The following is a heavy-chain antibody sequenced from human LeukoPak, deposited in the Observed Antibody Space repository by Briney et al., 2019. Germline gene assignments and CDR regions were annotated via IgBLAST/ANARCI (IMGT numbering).Heavy chain of an antibody. D-gene: IGHD3-22*01. CDR3: AKDSRITMIVVVIPYYFDY. Sequence: GGSLRLSCAASGFTFSSYAMSWVRQAPGKGLEWVSAISGSGGSTYYADSVKGRFTISRDNSKNTLYLQMNSLRAEDTAVYYCAKDSRITMIVVVIPYYFDYSGQGTLVTVSS. J-gene: IGHJ4*02. V-gene: IGHV3-23*01. CDR1: GFTFSSYA. CDR2: ISGSGGST.